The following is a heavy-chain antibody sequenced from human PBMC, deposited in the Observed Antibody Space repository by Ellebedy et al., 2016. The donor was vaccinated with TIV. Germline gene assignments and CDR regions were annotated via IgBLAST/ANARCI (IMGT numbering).Heavy chain of an antibody. CDR2: ISGDTISS. D-gene: IGHD6-19*01. CDR1: GFIFEDYV. J-gene: IGHJ1*01. Sequence: GESLKISCVATGFIFEDYVMHWVRQVPGKGLEWVAPISGDTISSYYADSVKGRFTISRDNSKNSLFLQMTSLRPEDNALYYCTTDIGALAVNAEYFQHWGQGTLVSVTS. V-gene: IGHV3-43*02. CDR3: TTDIGALAVNAEYFQH.